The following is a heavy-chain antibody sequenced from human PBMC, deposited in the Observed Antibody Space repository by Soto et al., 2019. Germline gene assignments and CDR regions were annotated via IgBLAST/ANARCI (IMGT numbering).Heavy chain of an antibody. Sequence: SETLSLTCTVSGGSISSSFYYWGWIRQPPGKGLEWIGSIYSSGSTYYNPSLKSRVTISVDTSKNQFSLRLSSVTAADTAVYYCACERPNASGFYFDSWGQGILVTVSS. CDR2: IYSSGST. CDR1: GGSISSSFYY. V-gene: IGHV4-39*01. CDR3: ACERPNASGFYFDS. J-gene: IGHJ4*02. D-gene: IGHD3-22*01.